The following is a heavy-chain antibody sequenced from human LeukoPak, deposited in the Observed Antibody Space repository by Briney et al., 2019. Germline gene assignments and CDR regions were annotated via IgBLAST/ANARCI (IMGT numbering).Heavy chain of an antibody. V-gene: IGHV1-69*05. CDR2: IIPIFGTA. CDR3: ARDLVSLTGYLDY. J-gene: IGHJ4*02. CDR1: GGTFSSYA. Sequence: ASVKVSCKASGGTFSSYAISWVRQAPGQGLEWMGRIIPIFGTANYAQKFQGRVTITTDESTSTAYMELSGLRSEDTAVYYCARDLVSLTGYLDYWGQGTLVTVSS. D-gene: IGHD3-9*01.